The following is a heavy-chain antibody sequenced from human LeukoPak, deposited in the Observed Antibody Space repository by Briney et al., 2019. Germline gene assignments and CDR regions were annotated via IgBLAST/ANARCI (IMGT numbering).Heavy chain of an antibody. Sequence: PGGSLRLSCAASGFTFTNYWMSWVRQAPGKGLEGVANIKEDGSDTHYVDSVKGRFTISRDNAKNSLYLQMTSLRAEDTAVYFCGRINYGDYAWGQGTLVTVSS. CDR3: GRINYGDYA. D-gene: IGHD4-17*01. V-gene: IGHV3-7*01. CDR1: GFTFTNYW. J-gene: IGHJ5*02. CDR2: IKEDGSDT.